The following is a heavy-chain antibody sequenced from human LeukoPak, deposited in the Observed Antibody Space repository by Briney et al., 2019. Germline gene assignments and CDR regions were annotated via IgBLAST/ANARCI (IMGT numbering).Heavy chain of an antibody. CDR1: GGSISSNTYF. CDR2: IRYSGST. J-gene: IGHJ5*02. Sequence: SETLSLTCNVSGGSISSNTYFWGWIRRPPGKGLEWIGSIRYSGSTYYNPSLKSRVTISVDTSKNQFSLNLSSLTAADTAVYYCATSDTVSTYNWIEPWGQGTLVTVS. V-gene: IGHV4-39*01. CDR3: ATSDTVSTYNWIEP. D-gene: IGHD5/OR15-5a*01.